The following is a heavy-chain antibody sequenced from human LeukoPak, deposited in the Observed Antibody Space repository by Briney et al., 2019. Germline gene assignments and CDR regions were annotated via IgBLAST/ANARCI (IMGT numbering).Heavy chain of an antibody. CDR3: ARDKETHGSGSKPESNGMDV. D-gene: IGHD3-10*01. J-gene: IGHJ6*02. CDR2: INPNSGGT. CDR1: GYTFTSYG. Sequence: ASVKVSCKASGYTFTSYGISWVRQAPGQGLEWMGWINPNSGGTNYAQKFQGRVTMTRDTSISTAYMELSRLRSDDTAVYYCARDKETHGSGSKPESNGMDVWGQGTTVTVSS. V-gene: IGHV1-2*02.